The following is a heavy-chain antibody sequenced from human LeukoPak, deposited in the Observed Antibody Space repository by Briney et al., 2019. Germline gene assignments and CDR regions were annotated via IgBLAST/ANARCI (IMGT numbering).Heavy chain of an antibody. CDR1: GFTVSSNY. CDR3: ASRQKVGGAFDI. J-gene: IGHJ3*02. Sequence: GGSLRLSCAASGFTVSSNYMSWVRQAPGKGLEWVSVIYSGGSTYYAGSVKGRFTISRDNSKKTLYLQMNSLRAEDTAVYYCASRQKVGGAFDIWGQGTMVTVSS. D-gene: IGHD2-2*01. V-gene: IGHV3-53*01. CDR2: IYSGGST.